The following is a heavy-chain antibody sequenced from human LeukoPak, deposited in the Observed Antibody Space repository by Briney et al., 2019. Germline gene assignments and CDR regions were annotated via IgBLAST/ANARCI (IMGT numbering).Heavy chain of an antibody. J-gene: IGHJ4*02. Sequence: PSETLSLTCTVSGVSISSYYWSWIRQPPGKGLEWIGYIYYSGSTNYNPSLKSRVTISVDTSKNQFSLKLSSVTAADTAVYYCARTRTYGPFDYWGQGTLVTVSS. V-gene: IGHV4-59*01. CDR3: ARTRTYGPFDY. D-gene: IGHD3-10*01. CDR1: GVSISSYY. CDR2: IYYSGST.